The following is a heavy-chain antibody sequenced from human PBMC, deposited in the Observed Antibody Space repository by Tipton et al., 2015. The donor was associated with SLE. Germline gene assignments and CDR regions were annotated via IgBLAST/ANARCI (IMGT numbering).Heavy chain of an antibody. D-gene: IGHD3-22*01. Sequence: SLRLSCAASGFTFSSYGMHWVRQAPGKGLEWVAFIRYDGSNKYYADSVKGRFTISRDNSKNTLYLQMNSLRAEDTAVYYCAKGSYYYDSSGCDYWGQGTLVTVSS. CDR3: AKGSYYYDSSGCDY. CDR1: GFTFSSYG. J-gene: IGHJ4*02. CDR2: IRYDGSNK. V-gene: IGHV3-30*02.